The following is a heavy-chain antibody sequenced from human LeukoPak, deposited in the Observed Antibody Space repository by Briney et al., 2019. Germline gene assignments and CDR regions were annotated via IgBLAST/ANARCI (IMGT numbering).Heavy chain of an antibody. J-gene: IGHJ6*02. CDR3: ARDHSTYYDLWSGYYGSYYYGMDV. CDR1: GFNFANHA. V-gene: IGHV3-23*01. D-gene: IGHD3-3*01. Sequence: GGSLRLSCAASGFNFANHAMSWVRQTPGKGLEWVSAISGGGDITYYADSVTGRFTISRDNSKDTLFLQMQSLRSEDTAVYYCARDHSTYYDLWSGYYGSYYYGMDVWGQGTTVTVSS. CDR2: ISGGGDIT.